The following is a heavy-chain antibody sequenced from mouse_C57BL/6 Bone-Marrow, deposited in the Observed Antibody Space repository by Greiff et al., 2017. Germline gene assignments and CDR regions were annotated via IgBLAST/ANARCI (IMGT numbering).Heavy chain of an antibody. CDR1: GFTFSSYA. CDR2: ISDGGSYT. D-gene: IGHD1-1*01. V-gene: IGHV5-4*01. J-gene: IGHJ4*01. CDR3: ARDQVSGSPYAMDY. Sequence: EVHLVESGGGLVKPGGSLKLSCAASGFTFSSYAMSWVRQTPEKRLEWVATISDGGSYTYYPDNVKGRFTISRDNAKNNLYLQMSQLKSEDTAMYYCARDQVSGSPYAMDYWGQGTSVTVSS.